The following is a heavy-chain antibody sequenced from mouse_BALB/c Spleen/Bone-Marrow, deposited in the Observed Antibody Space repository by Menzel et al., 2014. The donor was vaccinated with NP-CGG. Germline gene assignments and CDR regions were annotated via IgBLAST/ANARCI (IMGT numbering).Heavy chain of an antibody. CDR2: INPITGYT. J-gene: IGHJ4*01. CDR1: GYTFISYW. Sequence: VQVVESGAELAKPGASVKMSCKSSGYTFISYWMHWVKQRPGQGLEWIGYINPITGYTEYGQKFKDKATLTADKSSSTAYIQLSSLTSEDSAVYYCARNYDYDGGYYAMDYWGQGTSATVSS. CDR3: ARNYDYDGGYYAMDY. V-gene: IGHV1-7*01. D-gene: IGHD2-4*01.